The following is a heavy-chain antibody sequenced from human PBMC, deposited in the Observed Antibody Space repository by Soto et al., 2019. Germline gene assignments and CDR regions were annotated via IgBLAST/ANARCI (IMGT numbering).Heavy chain of an antibody. V-gene: IGHV3-23*05. CDR3: SDWRAGGPVNLDH. D-gene: IGHD2-15*01. CDR1: GLSLIQYA. CDR2: IDVLNGA. Sequence: GGSLRLSCVVSGLSLIQYAIAWVRQAPGKGLECISTIDVLNGAWYSDSVRGRLAISRDVSRNTVYLQMGSLRVEDTAIYFCSDWRAGGPVNLDHWGPGTVVTVSS. J-gene: IGHJ4*02.